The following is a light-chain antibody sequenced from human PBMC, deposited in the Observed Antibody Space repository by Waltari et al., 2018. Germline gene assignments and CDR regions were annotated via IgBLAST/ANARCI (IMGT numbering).Light chain of an antibody. J-gene: IGKJ1*01. Sequence: EIVLTQSPGTLSLSPGERATLSCWASQSVGRALAWYQQKRGQAPSLLIYGASTRASGIPDRFSGSGSGTDFSLTINRLEPEDFAVYYCQHYVRLPVTFGQGTKVEIK. CDR3: QHYVRLPVT. CDR2: GAS. V-gene: IGKV3-20*01. CDR1: QSVGRA.